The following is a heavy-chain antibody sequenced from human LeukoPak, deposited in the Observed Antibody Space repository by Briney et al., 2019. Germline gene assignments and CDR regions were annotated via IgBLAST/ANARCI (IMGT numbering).Heavy chain of an antibody. CDR3: ARMSTMVRGVIRGSWFDP. CDR2: IYTSGST. J-gene: IGHJ5*02. Sequence: SETLSLTCTVSGGSISSYYWSWIRQPAGKGLEWIGRIYTSGSTNYNPSLKSRVTISVDTSKNQFSLKLSSVTAADTAVYYCARMSTMVRGVIRGSWFDPWGQGTLVTVSS. V-gene: IGHV4-4*07. D-gene: IGHD3-10*01. CDR1: GGSISSYY.